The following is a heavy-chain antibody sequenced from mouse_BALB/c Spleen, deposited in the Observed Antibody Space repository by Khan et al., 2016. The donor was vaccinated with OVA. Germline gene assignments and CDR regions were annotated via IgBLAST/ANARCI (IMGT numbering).Heavy chain of an antibody. CDR3: ARVSGNSLFAY. CDR1: GYTFTDYA. Sequence: VQLQKSGAELVRPGVSVKISCKGSGYTFTDYAMHWVKQSHAKSLEWIGVISTYYGDADYNQKFKGKATMTVDKSSSTAYMELARLTSEDSAIYYCARVSGNSLFAYWGQGTLVTVSA. V-gene: IGHV1S137*01. J-gene: IGHJ3*01. D-gene: IGHD1-3*01. CDR2: ISTYYGDA.